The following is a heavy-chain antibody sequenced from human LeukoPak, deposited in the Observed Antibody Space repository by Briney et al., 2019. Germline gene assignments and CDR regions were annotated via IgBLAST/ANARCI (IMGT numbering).Heavy chain of an antibody. CDR3: ASELLSYYYDSSGYYV. J-gene: IGHJ4*02. Sequence: PGGSLRLSCAASGFTVSSNYMSWVRQAPGKGLEWVSVIYSGGSTYYADSVKGRFTISRDNSKNTLYLQMNSLRAEDTAVYYCASELLSYYYDSSGYYVWGQGTLVTVSS. V-gene: IGHV3-53*01. D-gene: IGHD3-22*01. CDR2: IYSGGST. CDR1: GFTVSSNY.